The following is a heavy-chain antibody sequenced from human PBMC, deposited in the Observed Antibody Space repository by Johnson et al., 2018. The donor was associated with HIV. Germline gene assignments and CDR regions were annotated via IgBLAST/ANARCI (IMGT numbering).Heavy chain of an antibody. Sequence: VQLVESGGGVVQPGRSLRLSCAASGFTFSSYWMSWVRQAPGKGLEWVSGISWNSGSIGYADSVKGRFTISRDNAKNSLYLQMNSLRAEDTAVYYCALTGTKRDDAFDIWGQGTMVTVSS. CDR3: ALTGTKRDDAFDI. D-gene: IGHD1-20*01. CDR1: GFTFSSYW. V-gene: IGHV3-9*01. J-gene: IGHJ3*02. CDR2: ISWNSGSI.